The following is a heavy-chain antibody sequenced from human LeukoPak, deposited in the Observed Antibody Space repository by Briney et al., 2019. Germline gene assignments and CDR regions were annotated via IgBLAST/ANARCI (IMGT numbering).Heavy chain of an antibody. CDR2: ISGRGGNT. Sequence: GGSLRLSCAASGFTFTNYAMNWVRQAPGKGLEWVSGISGRGGNTYYADSVKGRFTISRDNAKNSLYLQMNSLRAEDTAVYYCARDSQWAFDYWGQGTLVTVSS. V-gene: IGHV3-23*01. CDR3: ARDSQWAFDY. D-gene: IGHD2-8*01. J-gene: IGHJ4*02. CDR1: GFTFTNYA.